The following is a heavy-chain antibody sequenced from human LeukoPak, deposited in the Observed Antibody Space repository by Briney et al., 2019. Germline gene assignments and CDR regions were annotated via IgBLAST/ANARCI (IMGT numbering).Heavy chain of an antibody. J-gene: IGHJ6*03. CDR2: INPNSGGT. CDR3: ARDGELGPDYYYYMDV. V-gene: IGHV1-2*02. D-gene: IGHD1-26*01. CDR1: GYTFTGYY. Sequence: GASVKVSCKASGYTFTGYYMHWVRQAPGQGLEWMGWINPNSGGTNYAQKFQGRVTMTRDTSISTAYMELSRLRSDDTAVYYCARDGELGPDYYYYMDVWGKGTTVTVSS.